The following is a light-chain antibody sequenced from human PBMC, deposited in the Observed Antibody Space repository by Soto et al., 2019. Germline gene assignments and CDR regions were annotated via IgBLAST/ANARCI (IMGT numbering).Light chain of an antibody. J-gene: IGKJ5*01. CDR3: QQYTNWPPNT. CDR1: QRVYSN. V-gene: IGKV3-15*01. Sequence: EIVLTQSPGTLSLSPGESATLSCRASQRVYSNLSCYQHRPGQAPRLLPYGASPRATGVPARFSGRGSGTEFTLTISSLQSEDFAVYYCQQYTNWPPNTFGQGTRLEI. CDR2: GAS.